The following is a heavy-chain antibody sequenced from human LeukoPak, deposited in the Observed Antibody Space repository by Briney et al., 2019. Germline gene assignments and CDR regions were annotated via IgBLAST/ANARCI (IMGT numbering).Heavy chain of an antibody. CDR1: GFTFSSYG. Sequence: GGSLRLSCAASGFTFSSYGMHWVRQAPGKGLEWVAVISYDGSNKYYADSVKGRFTISRDNSKNTLYLQMNSLRAEDTAVYYCARDLGELLDGMDVWGQGTTVTVSS. CDR3: ARDLGELLDGMDV. CDR2: ISYDGSNK. J-gene: IGHJ6*02. D-gene: IGHD1-26*01. V-gene: IGHV3-30*03.